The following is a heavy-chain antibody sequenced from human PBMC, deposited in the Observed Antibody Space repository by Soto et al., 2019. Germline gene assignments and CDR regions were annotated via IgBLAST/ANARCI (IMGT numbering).Heavy chain of an antibody. D-gene: IGHD6-6*01. Sequence: PGGSLRLSCAASGFTFSSYAMHWVRQAPGKGLEWVAVISYDGSNKYYADSVKGRFTISRDNSKNTLYLQMNSLRAEDTAVYYCARDRRSSSSSRYYYGMDVWGQGTTVTVSS. J-gene: IGHJ6*02. CDR1: GFTFSSYA. V-gene: IGHV3-30-3*01. CDR2: ISYDGSNK. CDR3: ARDRRSSSSSRYYYGMDV.